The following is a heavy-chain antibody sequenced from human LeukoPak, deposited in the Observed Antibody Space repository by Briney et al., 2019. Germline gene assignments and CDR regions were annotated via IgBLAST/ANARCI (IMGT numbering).Heavy chain of an antibody. CDR3: ARDAGLYGDYGFYYYRMDV. Sequence: PSQTLSLTCTVSGGSISSYYWRWIRQPPGKGLDWIGYIYYSGSTNHIPCHKSRVTISVYTSKNQFSLKLVTAADTAVYYWARDAGLYGDYGFYYYRMDVWGQGTTVTVSS. D-gene: IGHD4-17*01. V-gene: IGHV4-59*01. CDR1: GGSISSYY. CDR2: IYYSGST. J-gene: IGHJ6*02.